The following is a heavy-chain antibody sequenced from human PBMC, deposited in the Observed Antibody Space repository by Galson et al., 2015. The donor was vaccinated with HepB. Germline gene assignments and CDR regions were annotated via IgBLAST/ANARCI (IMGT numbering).Heavy chain of an antibody. Sequence: SLRLSCAASGFTFSSYAMSWVRQAPGKGLVWVSRINSDGSSTSYADSVKGRFTISRDNAKNTLYLQMNSLRAEDTAVYYCARAYYDFWRDGMDVWGQGTTVTVSS. CDR3: ARAYYDFWRDGMDV. CDR2: INSDGSST. V-gene: IGHV3-74*01. CDR1: GFTFSSYA. D-gene: IGHD3-3*01. J-gene: IGHJ6*02.